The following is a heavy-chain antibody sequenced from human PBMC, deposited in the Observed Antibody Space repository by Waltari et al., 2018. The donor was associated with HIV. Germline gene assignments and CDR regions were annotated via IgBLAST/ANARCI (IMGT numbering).Heavy chain of an antibody. CDR1: GFTFSNYD. V-gene: IGHV3-13*01. D-gene: IGHD1-1*01. Sequence: EVQLVESGGGLVQPGGSLRLSCAASGFTFSNYDMHWVRQATGKGLEWYSGIGNAGDTYYPGSVKGRFTISRENAKNSLHLQMNSLRAGDTAVYYCVRICKLNCYYYYGMDVWGQGTTVTVSS. CDR3: VRICKLNCYYYYGMDV. J-gene: IGHJ6*02. CDR2: IGNAGDT.